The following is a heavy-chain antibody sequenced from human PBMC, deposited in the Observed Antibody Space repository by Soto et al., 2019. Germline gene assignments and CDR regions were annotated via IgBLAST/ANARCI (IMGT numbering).Heavy chain of an antibody. V-gene: IGHV4-34*01. CDR2: INHSGST. J-gene: IGHJ4*02. D-gene: IGHD1-26*01. CDR3: ARAHPVGALGY. Sequence: QVQLQQWGAGLLKPSETLSLTCAVYGGSFSGYYWSWIRQPPGKGLEWIGEINHSGSTNYNPSLKSRVTISVDTSKNQFSLKLSSVTAADTAVYYCARAHPVGALGYWGQGTLVTVSS. CDR1: GGSFSGYY.